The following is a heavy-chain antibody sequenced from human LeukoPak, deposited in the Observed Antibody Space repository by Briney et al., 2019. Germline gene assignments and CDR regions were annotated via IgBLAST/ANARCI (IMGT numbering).Heavy chain of an antibody. V-gene: IGHV4-34*01. CDR3: ARARPGIYRRYFDY. J-gene: IGHJ4*02. D-gene: IGHD2/OR15-2a*01. Sequence: SETLSLTCAVSGGSFSGYYWSWIRQPPGKGLEWIWEINHSGSTNYNPSLKSRVTISVDTSKNQCSLKLSSVTAADTAVHYCARARPGIYRRYFDYWGQGTLVTVSS. CDR1: GGSFSGYY. CDR2: INHSGST.